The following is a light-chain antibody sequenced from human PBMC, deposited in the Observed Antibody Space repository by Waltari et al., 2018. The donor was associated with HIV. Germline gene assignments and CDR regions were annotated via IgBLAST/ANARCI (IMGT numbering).Light chain of an antibody. J-gene: IGKJ2*01. CDR2: GAS. CDR3: QQYGSSPPMYT. V-gene: IGKV3-20*01. Sequence: EIVLTQSPGTLSLSPGERATLSCTASQSVTRTYLAWYQQKLGQAPRLLIYGASSRATGIPDRFSGSGSGTDFTLTINGLEPEEFAVYYCQQYGSSPPMYTFGQGTKLEIK. CDR1: QSVTRTY.